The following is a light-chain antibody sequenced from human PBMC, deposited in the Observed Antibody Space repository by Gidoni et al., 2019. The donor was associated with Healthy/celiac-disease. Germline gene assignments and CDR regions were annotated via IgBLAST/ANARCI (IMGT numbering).Light chain of an antibody. J-gene: IGLJ3*02. CDR1: SSNIGAGYD. CDR3: QSYDSSLSGSRV. CDR2: GNS. Sequence: QSVLTPPPSASGAPGPRVPISCTGSSSNIGAGYDVHWYQQLPGTAPKLLIYGNSNRPSGVPDRFSGSKSGTSASLAITGLQAEDEADYYCQSYDSSLSGSRVFGGGTKLTVL. V-gene: IGLV1-40*01.